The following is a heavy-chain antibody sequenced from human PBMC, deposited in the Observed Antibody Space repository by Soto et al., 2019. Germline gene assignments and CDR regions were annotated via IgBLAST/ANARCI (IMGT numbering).Heavy chain of an antibody. Sequence: GGSLRLSCAASGFTFRSYGMHWVRQAPGKGLEWVAVISSDGSNKDYADSVKGRFTISRDNSKSTLYLQMNILSAEDTALYYCAKDRSIAAVGPPTLFDRWGRGTLVTVAS. CDR2: ISSDGSNK. D-gene: IGHD6-13*01. V-gene: IGHV3-30*18. CDR1: GFTFRSYG. J-gene: IGHJ4*02. CDR3: AKDRSIAAVGPPTLFDR.